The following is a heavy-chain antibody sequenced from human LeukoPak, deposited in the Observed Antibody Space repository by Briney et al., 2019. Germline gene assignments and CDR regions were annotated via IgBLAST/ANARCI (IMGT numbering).Heavy chain of an antibody. CDR2: IWYDGSNK. CDR3: AREIYSGSYNFDY. J-gene: IGHJ4*02. V-gene: IGHV3-33*01. Sequence: GGSLRLSCAASGLTFSSYGMHWVRQAPGKGLEWVAVIWYDGSNKYYADSVKGRFTISRDNSKNTLYLQMNSLRAEDTAVYYCAREIYSGSYNFDYWGQGTLVTVSS. D-gene: IGHD1-26*01. CDR1: GLTFSSYG.